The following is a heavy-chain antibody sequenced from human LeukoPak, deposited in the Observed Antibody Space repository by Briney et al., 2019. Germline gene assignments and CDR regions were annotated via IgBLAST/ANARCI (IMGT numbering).Heavy chain of an antibody. CDR3: TRSCSSTSCYWWFDP. D-gene: IGHD2-2*01. V-gene: IGHV1-2*06. CDR2: INPNSGGT. J-gene: IGHJ5*02. CDR1: GYTFTGYY. Sequence: ASVKVSCKASGYTFTGYYMHWVRQAPGQGLEWMGRINPNSGGTNYAQRFQGRVTMTRDTSISTAYMELSRLRSDDTAVYCCTRSCSSTSCYWWFDPWGQGTLVTVSS.